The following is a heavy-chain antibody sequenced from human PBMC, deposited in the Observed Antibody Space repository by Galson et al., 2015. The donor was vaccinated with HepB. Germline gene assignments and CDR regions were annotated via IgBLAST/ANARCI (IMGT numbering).Heavy chain of an antibody. CDR3: AKDDGRYCSGGSCYGFDY. D-gene: IGHD2-15*01. CDR1: GFTFSSYA. Sequence: SLRLSCAASGFTFSSYAMSWVRQAPGKGLEWASAISGSGGSTYYADSVKGRFTISRDNSKNTLYLQMNSLRAEDTAVYYCAKDDGRYCSGGSCYGFDYWGQGTLVTVSS. J-gene: IGHJ4*01. V-gene: IGHV3-23*01. CDR2: ISGSGGST.